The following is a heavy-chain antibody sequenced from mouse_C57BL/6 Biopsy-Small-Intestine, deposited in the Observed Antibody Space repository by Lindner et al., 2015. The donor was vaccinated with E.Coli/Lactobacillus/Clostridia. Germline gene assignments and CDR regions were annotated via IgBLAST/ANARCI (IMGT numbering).Heavy chain of an antibody. Sequence: VQLQESGAELVRPGASVKLSCTASGFNIKDDYMHWVKQRPEQGLEWIGWIDPENGDTEYASKFQGKATITADTSSNTAYLQLSSLTSEDTAVYYCTTWGVGADYWGQGTTLTVSS. CDR3: TTWGVGADY. CDR2: IDPENGDT. CDR1: GFNIKDDY. V-gene: IGHV14-4*01. J-gene: IGHJ2*01.